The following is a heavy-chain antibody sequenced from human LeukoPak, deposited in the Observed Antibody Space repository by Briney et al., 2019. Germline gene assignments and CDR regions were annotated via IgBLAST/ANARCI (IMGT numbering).Heavy chain of an antibody. J-gene: IGHJ5*02. Sequence: GGSLRLSCAASGFTFSSYWMSWVRQAPGKGLEWVANIKQDGSEKYYVDSVKGRLTISRDNAKNSLYLQMNSLRAEDTAVYYCARDLSKRMVRGDWFDPWGQGTLVTVSS. CDR2: IKQDGSEK. V-gene: IGHV3-7*01. CDR1: GFTFSSYW. CDR3: ARDLSKRMVRGDWFDP. D-gene: IGHD3-10*01.